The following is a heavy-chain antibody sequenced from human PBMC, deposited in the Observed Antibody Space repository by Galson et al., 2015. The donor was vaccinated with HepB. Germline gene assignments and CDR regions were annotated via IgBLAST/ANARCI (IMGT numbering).Heavy chain of an antibody. Sequence: SVKVSCKVSGYTLTELSMHWVRQAPGKGLEWMGGFDPEDGETIYAQKFQGRVTMTEDTSTDTAYMELSSLRSEDTAVYYCATEFWDYYDSSGYRPHAFDIWGQGTMVTVSS. CDR1: GYTLTELS. J-gene: IGHJ3*02. CDR2: FDPEDGET. D-gene: IGHD3-22*01. CDR3: ATEFWDYYDSSGYRPHAFDI. V-gene: IGHV1-24*01.